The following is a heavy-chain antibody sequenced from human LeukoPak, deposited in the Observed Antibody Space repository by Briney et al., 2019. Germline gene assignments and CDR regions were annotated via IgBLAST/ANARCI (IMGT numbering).Heavy chain of an antibody. CDR2: INSDGSST. D-gene: IGHD3-22*01. CDR1: GFTFSSYW. Sequence: GGSLRLSCAASGFTFSSYWMHWVRQAPGKGLVWVSRINSDGSSTSYADSVKGGFTISRGNAKNTLYLQMNSLRAEDTAVYYCATGNYYDSRGYYTFGHWGQGTLVTVSS. CDR3: ATGNYYDSRGYYTFGH. J-gene: IGHJ1*01. V-gene: IGHV3-74*01.